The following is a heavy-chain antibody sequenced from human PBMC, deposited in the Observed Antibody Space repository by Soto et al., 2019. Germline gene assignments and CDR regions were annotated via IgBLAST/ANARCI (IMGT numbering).Heavy chain of an antibody. CDR3: AAGGGLPQYY. CDR2: IYYSGST. D-gene: IGHD5-12*01. V-gene: IGHV4-59*12. Sequence: PSETLSLTCTVSGDSISSYYWSWIRQPPGKGLEWIGYIYYSGSTNYNPSLKSRVTISVDTSKNQFSLKLSSVTAADTAVYYCAAGGGLPQYYWGQGTLVTVSS. J-gene: IGHJ4*02. CDR1: GDSISSYY.